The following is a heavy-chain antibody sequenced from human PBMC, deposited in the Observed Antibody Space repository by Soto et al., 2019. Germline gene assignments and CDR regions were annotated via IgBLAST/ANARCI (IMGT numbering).Heavy chain of an antibody. D-gene: IGHD4-17*01. CDR3: ARGTTVTTYYYFDY. J-gene: IGHJ4*02. Sequence: SVTLSLTCTVSGGSISSYYWSWIRQPPGKGLEWIGYIYYSGSTNYNPSLKSRVTISVDTSKNQFSLKLSSVTAADTAVYYCARGTTVTTYYYFDYWGQGTLVTVSS. CDR1: GGSISSYY. V-gene: IGHV4-59*01. CDR2: IYYSGST.